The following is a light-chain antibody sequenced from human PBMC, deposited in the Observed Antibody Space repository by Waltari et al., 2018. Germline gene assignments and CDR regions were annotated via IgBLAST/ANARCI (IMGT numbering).Light chain of an antibody. Sequence: QSALTQPASVSGSPGQSITISCTGTSSDIGSVSWYQQHPGMAPKLRIYEGTKRPSGLSNRIPGSKSGNTASLTISGIQAEDDADYYCCSFAGGCSWVFGGGTKVTVL. J-gene: IGLJ3*02. CDR3: CSFAGGCSWV. CDR2: EGT. V-gene: IGLV2-23*01. CDR1: SSDIGS.